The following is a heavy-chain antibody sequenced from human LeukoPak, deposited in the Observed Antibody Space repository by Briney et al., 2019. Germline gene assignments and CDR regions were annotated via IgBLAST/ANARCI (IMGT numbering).Heavy chain of an antibody. CDR3: ARAYYYDSSGYYPIPAYFDY. J-gene: IGHJ4*02. Sequence: SETLSLTCTVSGYSISSGYFWGWIRQPPGKGLEWIGSFYHSGITYYNPSLKSRVTISVEMSKNQFSLKVSSVTAADTAVYYCARAYYYDSSGYYPIPAYFDYWGQGTLVTVSS. CDR1: GYSISSGYF. CDR2: FYHSGIT. D-gene: IGHD3-22*01. V-gene: IGHV4-38-2*02.